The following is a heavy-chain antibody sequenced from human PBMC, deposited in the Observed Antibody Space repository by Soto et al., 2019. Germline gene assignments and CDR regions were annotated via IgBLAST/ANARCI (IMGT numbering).Heavy chain of an antibody. D-gene: IGHD6-19*01. CDR2: IYWDDDT. Sequence: QITLTESGPTLVKPTQTLTLTCTFSGFSLSTSGVGVGCIRQPPRRALGCLALIYWDDDTRYSPSLKNRLTLTEDTSKNQVILTMPNLDPVDTATYYCAHSRNGGWGYFQHWGQGTLVTVSS. J-gene: IGHJ1*01. CDR3: AHSRNGGWGYFQH. CDR1: GFSLSTSGVG. V-gene: IGHV2-5*02.